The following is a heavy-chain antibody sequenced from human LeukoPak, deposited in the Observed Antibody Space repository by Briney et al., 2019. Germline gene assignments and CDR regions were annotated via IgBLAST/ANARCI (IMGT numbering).Heavy chain of an antibody. V-gene: IGHV1-2*02. CDR1: GYTFTGYY. J-gene: IGHJ5*02. CDR2: INPNSGGT. Sequence: ASVKVSCKASGYTFTGYYMHWVRQAPGQGLEWMGWINPNSGGTNYAQKFQGRVTMTRDTSISTAYVELSRLRSDDTAVYYCASSLTYCSSTSCFVWFDPWGQGTLVTVPS. D-gene: IGHD2-2*01. CDR3: ASSLTYCSSTSCFVWFDP.